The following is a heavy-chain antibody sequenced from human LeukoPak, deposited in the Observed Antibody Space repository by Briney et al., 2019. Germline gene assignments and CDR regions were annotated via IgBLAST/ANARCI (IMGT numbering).Heavy chain of an antibody. J-gene: IGHJ4*02. CDR1: GGSISSGGYS. V-gene: IGHV4-30-2*01. D-gene: IGHD2-15*01. Sequence: PSETLSLTCAVSGGSISSGGYSWSWIRRPPGKGLEWIGYIYSTGRTYYNPSLKSRVTISVDTSKNHFSLKLSSVTAADTALYYCARAGDGGGGYIGVGYFWGQGALVTVSS. CDR2: IYSTGRT. CDR3: ARAGDGGGGYIGVGYF.